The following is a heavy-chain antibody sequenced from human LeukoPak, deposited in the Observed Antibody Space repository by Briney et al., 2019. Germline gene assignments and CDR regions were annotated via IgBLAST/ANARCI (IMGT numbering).Heavy chain of an antibody. CDR3: ARGNGFWAPLSY. CDR1: GYMFSIND. J-gene: IGHJ4*02. Sequence: GASVKVSCKASGYMFSINDMHWVRQAPGQGLEWMGIINPSDGRTTYAQKFQGRLTLTRDMSTSTGYMELSSLRSEDTAVYSCARGNGFWAPLSYWGQGTLVTVSS. CDR2: INPSDGRT. D-gene: IGHD3-10*01. V-gene: IGHV1-46*01.